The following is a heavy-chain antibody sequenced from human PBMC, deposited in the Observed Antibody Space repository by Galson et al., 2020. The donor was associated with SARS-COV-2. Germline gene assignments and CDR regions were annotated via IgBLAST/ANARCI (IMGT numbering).Heavy chain of an antibody. V-gene: IGHV4-39*07. Sequence: ASETLSLTCTVPAGFLSSTSYYWGWIRQPPGKGLEWIGSIYFNGRTYYNPSLKSRVTMSIDTSKNQFSLGLTSVTAADTAVYYCARKVATYDSWGQGTLVTVSS. J-gene: IGHJ5*01. CDR3: ARKVATYDS. CDR1: AGFLSSTSYY. CDR2: IYFNGRT. D-gene: IGHD5-12*01.